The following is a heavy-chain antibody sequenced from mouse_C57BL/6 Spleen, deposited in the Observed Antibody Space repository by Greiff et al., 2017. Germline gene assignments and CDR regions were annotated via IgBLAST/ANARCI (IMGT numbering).Heavy chain of an antibody. V-gene: IGHV1-80*01. CDR1: GYAFSSYW. D-gene: IGHD1-1*01. CDR2: IYPGDGDT. Sequence: QVHVKQSGAELVKPGASVKISCKASGYAFSSYWMNWVKQRPGKGLEWIGQIYPGDGDTNYNGKFKGKATLTADKSSSTAYMQLSSLTSEDSAVYFCARRRDYGSSYDFDYWGQGTTLTVSS. J-gene: IGHJ2*01. CDR3: ARRRDYGSSYDFDY.